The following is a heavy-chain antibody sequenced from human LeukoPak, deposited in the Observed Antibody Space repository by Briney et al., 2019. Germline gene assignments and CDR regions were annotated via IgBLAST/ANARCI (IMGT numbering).Heavy chain of an antibody. CDR3: ARHVATTVTRGYSCHPMDV. Sequence: PSETLSLTCTASGASISTYYWCWVRQPPREGLEWMAYIAPSGGAVYNPSLNSRLTVSVDTSKHQFSLQLNSVSAADTAGYYCARHVATTVTRGYSCHPMDVWGKRTTLSVSS. D-gene: IGHD4-17*01. J-gene: IGHJ6*03. CDR2: IAPSGGA. V-gene: IGHV4-4*09. CDR1: GASISTYY.